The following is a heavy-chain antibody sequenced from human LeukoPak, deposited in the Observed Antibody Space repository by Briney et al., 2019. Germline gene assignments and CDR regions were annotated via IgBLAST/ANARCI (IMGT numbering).Heavy chain of an antibody. CDR1: GGFINSYY. D-gene: IGHD3-9*01. CDR3: ARHNGFDRGYYYYMDV. Sequence: SETLSLTCTVSGGFINSYYWSWIRQPAGKGLEWIGRVYTSGITNYNPSLKSRITMSVDTSKNQFSLKLTSVTAADTAVYYCARHNGFDRGYYYYMDVWGKGTTATVSS. CDR2: VYTSGIT. J-gene: IGHJ6*03. V-gene: IGHV4-4*07.